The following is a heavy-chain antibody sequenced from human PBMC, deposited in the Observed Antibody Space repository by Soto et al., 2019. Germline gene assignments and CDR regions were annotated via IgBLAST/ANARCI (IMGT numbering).Heavy chain of an antibody. V-gene: IGHV4-59*08. D-gene: IGHD3-10*01. CDR3: VRHNYGSGCTYFDY. CDR2: IYYSGST. CDR1: GGSISSYY. Sequence: QVQLQESGPGLVKPSETLSLTCTVSGGSISSYYWSWIRQPPGKGLEWIGYIYYSGSTNYNPSLKCRVSVSVDTSKNQCSLQLNSMTAGDTAVYYCVRHNYGSGCTYFDYCGQGTLVSVSS. J-gene: IGHJ4*02.